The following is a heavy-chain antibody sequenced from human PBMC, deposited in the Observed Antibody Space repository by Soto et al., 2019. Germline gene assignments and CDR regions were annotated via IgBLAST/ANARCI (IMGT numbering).Heavy chain of an antibody. D-gene: IGHD6-13*01. V-gene: IGHV1-3*01. Sequence: ASVKVSCKASGYTFTSYGIHWVRQAPGQRLEWMGWINAANGDTKYSPKFQGRVTITRDTSASTAYMELSSLRSEDTAVYYCVRMHVSATGIDWSDPLGKATLVIVS. CDR1: GYTFTSYG. CDR3: VRMHVSATGIDWSDP. CDR2: INAANGDT. J-gene: IGHJ5*02.